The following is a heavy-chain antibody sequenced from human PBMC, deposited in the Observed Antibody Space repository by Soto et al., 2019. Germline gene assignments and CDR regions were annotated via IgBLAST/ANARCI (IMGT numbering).Heavy chain of an antibody. Sequence: GGSRRLSCAASGFTFSDYYMNWVRQAPGKGLEWVSSISSSSTIYYADSVKGRFTISRDNAKNSLYLQMNSLRAEDTAVYYCARVHLVTMIVVVITFSFDYWGQGTLVTVSS. CDR1: GFTFSDYY. CDR3: ARVHLVTMIVVVITFSFDY. D-gene: IGHD3-22*01. V-gene: IGHV3-11*04. CDR2: ISSSSTI. J-gene: IGHJ4*02.